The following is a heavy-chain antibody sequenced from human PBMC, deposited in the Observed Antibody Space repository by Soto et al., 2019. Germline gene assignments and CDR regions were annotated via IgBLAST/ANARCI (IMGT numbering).Heavy chain of an antibody. Sequence: QVQLVQSGAEMKKPGSSVKVSCQSSGGTFNTYAMNWVRQAPGQGPGWMGDISPMFGAANYAPKFQGRVTMTADESTGTSYMPLGSLTSADTALYFCAREVQVHTPAFVYWGQGTLVTVSS. CDR3: AREVQVHTPAFVY. V-gene: IGHV1-69*19. J-gene: IGHJ4*02. D-gene: IGHD3-10*01. CDR2: ISPMFGAA. CDR1: GGTFNTYA.